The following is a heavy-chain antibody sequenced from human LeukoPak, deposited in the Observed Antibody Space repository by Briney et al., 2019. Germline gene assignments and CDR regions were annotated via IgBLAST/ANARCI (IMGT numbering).Heavy chain of an antibody. D-gene: IGHD6-6*01. CDR2: IYSGGST. CDR1: GFTTHYW. J-gene: IGHJ4*02. Sequence: GGSLRLSCTASGFTTHYWLNWVRQAPGKGLEWVSVIYSGGSTYYADSVKGRFTISRDNSKNTLYLQMNSLRAEDTAVYYCARESASAHTPDWGQGTLVTVSS. CDR3: ARESASAHTPD. V-gene: IGHV3-66*01.